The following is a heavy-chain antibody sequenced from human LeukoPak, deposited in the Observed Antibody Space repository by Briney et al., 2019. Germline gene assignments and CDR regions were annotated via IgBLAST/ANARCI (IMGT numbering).Heavy chain of an antibody. Sequence: GGSLRLSCAASGFTFSSYGMHWVRQAPGKGLEWVAFIRYDGSDKYYADFVKGRFTISRDNSKNTLYLQMNSLTTEDTAVYYCAIQPGTTVRGDYWGQGTLVTVSS. D-gene: IGHD1/OR15-1a*01. CDR3: AIQPGTTVRGDY. CDR2: IRYDGSDK. CDR1: GFTFSSYG. V-gene: IGHV3-30*02. J-gene: IGHJ4*02.